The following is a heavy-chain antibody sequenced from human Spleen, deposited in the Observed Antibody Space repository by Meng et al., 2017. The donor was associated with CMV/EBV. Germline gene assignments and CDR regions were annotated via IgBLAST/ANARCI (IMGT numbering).Heavy chain of an antibody. CDR3: AREVEGTAAGSY. CDR1: GFTFSSYS. J-gene: IGHJ4*02. Sequence: GESLKISCAASGFTFSSYSMNWVRQAPGKGLEWVSYISSSSGTIYYADSVKGRFTISRDNARNSLFLQMNSLSAEDTAVYYCAREVEGTAAGSYWGQGTLVTVLL. D-gene: IGHD6-13*01. CDR2: ISSSSGTI. V-gene: IGHV3-48*04.